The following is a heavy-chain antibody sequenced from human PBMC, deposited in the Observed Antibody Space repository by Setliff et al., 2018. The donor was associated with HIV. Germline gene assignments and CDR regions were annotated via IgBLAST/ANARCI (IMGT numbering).Heavy chain of an antibody. D-gene: IGHD3-9*01. V-gene: IGHV4-59*08. CDR2: IYYSGST. CDR1: GGSISSYY. Sequence: SETLSLTCTVSGGSISSYYWSWIRQPPGKGLEWIGYIYYSGSTNYNPSLKSRVTISVDTSKNQFSLKLNSVIAADTAVYYCARHRYYDILFDPWGQGTLVTVSS. CDR3: ARHRYYDILFDP. J-gene: IGHJ5*02.